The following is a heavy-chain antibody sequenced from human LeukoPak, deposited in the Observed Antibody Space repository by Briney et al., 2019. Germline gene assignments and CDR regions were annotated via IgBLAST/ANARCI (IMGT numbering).Heavy chain of an antibody. D-gene: IGHD4-11*01. CDR3: ARDSQYQLPPYNWFDP. CDR2: INPNSGVT. J-gene: IGHJ5*02. Sequence: GASVKVSCKASGYTFTGYSIHWLRQAPGQGLEWIGRINPNSGVTKYAQKFQGWVTMTRDTSTTTAYLELTSLRSDDTAVYYCARDSQYQLPPYNWFDPWGQGTLVTVSS. V-gene: IGHV1-2*04. CDR1: GYTFTGYS.